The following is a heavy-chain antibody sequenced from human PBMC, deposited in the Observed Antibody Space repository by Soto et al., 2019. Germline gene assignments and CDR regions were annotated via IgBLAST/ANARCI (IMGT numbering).Heavy chain of an antibody. CDR2: INHSGST. D-gene: IGHD3-3*01. CDR1: GGSFSGYY. V-gene: IGHV4-34*01. Sequence: SETLSLTCAVYGGSFSGYYWSWIRQPPGKGLEWIGEINHSGSTNYNPSLKSRVTISVDTSKNQFSLKLSSVTAADTAVYYCARGPRITIFVGIIRDWFDTWGQGTLVTVSS. J-gene: IGHJ5*02. CDR3: ARGPRITIFVGIIRDWFDT.